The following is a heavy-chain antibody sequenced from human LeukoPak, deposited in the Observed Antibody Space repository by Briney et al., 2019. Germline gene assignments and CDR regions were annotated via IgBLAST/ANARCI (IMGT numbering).Heavy chain of an antibody. CDR2: IYHSGST. J-gene: IGHJ5*02. CDR1: GYSISSGYY. V-gene: IGHV4-38-2*02. Sequence: PSETLSLTCTVSGYSISSGYYWGWIRQPPGKGLEWIGSIYHSGSTYYNPSLKSRVTISVDTSKNQFSLKLSSVTAADTAVYYCARVILYYYDSSGYYYERWFDPWGQGTLVTVSS. D-gene: IGHD3-22*01. CDR3: ARVILYYYDSSGYYYERWFDP.